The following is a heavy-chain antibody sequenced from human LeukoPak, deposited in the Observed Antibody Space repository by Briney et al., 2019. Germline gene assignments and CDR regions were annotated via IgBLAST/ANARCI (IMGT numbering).Heavy chain of an antibody. D-gene: IGHD3-10*01. CDR2: ISSSSSTI. J-gene: IGHJ4*02. V-gene: IGHV3-48*01. CDR1: GFTFSSYS. Sequence: GGSLRLSCAASGFTFSSYSMNWVRQAPGKGLEWVSYISSSSSTIYYADSVKGRFTISRDNAKNTLYLQMNSLRAEDTAVYYCAKRGPGSPQSGKYYFDYWGQGTLVTVSS. CDR3: AKRGPGSPQSGKYYFDY.